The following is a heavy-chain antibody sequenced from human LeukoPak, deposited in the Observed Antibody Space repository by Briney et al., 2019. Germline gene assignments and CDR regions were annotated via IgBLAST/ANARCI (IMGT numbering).Heavy chain of an antibody. D-gene: IGHD2-2*01. CDR2: INHSGST. CDR3: ARSGYCSSTSCYNYYYYYYMDV. V-gene: IGHV4-34*01. J-gene: IGHJ6*03. CDR1: GGSFSGYH. Sequence: SSETLSLTCAVYGGSFSGYHWSWIRQPPGKGLEWIGEINHSGSTNYNPSLKSRVTISVDTSKNQFSLKLSSVTAADTAVYYCARSGYCSSTSCYNYYYYYYMDVWGKGTTVTVSS.